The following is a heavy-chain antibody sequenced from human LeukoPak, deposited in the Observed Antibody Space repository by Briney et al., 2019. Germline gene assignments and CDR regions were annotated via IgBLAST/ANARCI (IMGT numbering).Heavy chain of an antibody. CDR2: INAGNGNT. CDR3: ARATTDYYYYYGMDV. Sequence: ASVKVSCKASGYSFSTYAIHWVRQAPGQRLEWMGWINAGNGNTKYSQKFQDRVSMTRDTSASAAYMELSSLRSEDMAVYYCARATTDYYYYYGMDVWGQGTTVTVSS. V-gene: IGHV1-3*01. D-gene: IGHD1-14*01. J-gene: IGHJ6*02. CDR1: GYSFSTYA.